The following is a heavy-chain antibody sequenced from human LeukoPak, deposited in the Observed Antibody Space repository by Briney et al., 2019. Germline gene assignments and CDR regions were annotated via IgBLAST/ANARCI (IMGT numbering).Heavy chain of an antibody. J-gene: IGHJ5*02. Sequence: SETLSLTCAVYGGSFSGYYWSWIRQPPGKGLEWIGEINHSGSTYYNPSLKSRVTISVDTSMNQFSLKLSFVATADTAVYYCARALAYCSGGSCTRGYNWFDPWGQGTLVTVPS. CDR1: GGSFSGYY. CDR3: ARALAYCSGGSCTRGYNWFDP. V-gene: IGHV4-34*01. CDR2: INHSGST. D-gene: IGHD2-15*01.